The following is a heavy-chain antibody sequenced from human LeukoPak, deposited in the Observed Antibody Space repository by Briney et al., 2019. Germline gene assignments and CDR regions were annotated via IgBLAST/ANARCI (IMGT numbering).Heavy chain of an antibody. CDR3: ATGRCGGDCYASDFDY. V-gene: IGHV1-24*01. CDR1: GHSLSELS. Sequence: ASVKVSCKVFGHSLSELSMHWVRQAPGKGLEWMGGFDPEDGETIYAQKFQGRVTMTEDTSTDTAYMELSSLRSEDTAVYYCATGRCGGDCYASDFDYWGQGTLVTVSS. J-gene: IGHJ4*02. D-gene: IGHD2-21*02. CDR2: FDPEDGET.